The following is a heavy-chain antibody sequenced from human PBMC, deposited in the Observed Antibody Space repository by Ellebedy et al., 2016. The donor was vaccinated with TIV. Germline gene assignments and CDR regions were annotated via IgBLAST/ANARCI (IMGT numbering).Heavy chain of an antibody. CDR2: IYPADSDT. V-gene: IGHV5-51*01. J-gene: IGHJ5*02. CDR1: GYSFTSYW. Sequence: GESLKISCKGSGYSFTSYWIAWVRQMPGKGLEWMGIIYPADSDTRYSPSFQGQVTISADKSISTAYVQWSSLKASDTAMYYCARLFSVTTSEPWGQGTLVTVSS. D-gene: IGHD4-17*01. CDR3: ARLFSVTTSEP.